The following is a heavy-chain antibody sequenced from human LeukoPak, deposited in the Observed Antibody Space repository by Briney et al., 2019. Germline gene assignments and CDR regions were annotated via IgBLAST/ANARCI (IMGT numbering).Heavy chain of an antibody. CDR1: GGTFSSYA. V-gene: IGHV1-69*13. Sequence: ASVKVSCKASGGTFSSYAISWVRQAPGQGLEWMGGIIPIFGTANYAQKFRGRVTITADESTSTAYMELSSLRSEDTAVYYCARDPYCSSTSCYTLFDPWGQGTLVTVSS. J-gene: IGHJ5*02. D-gene: IGHD2-2*02. CDR3: ARDPYCSSTSCYTLFDP. CDR2: IIPIFGTA.